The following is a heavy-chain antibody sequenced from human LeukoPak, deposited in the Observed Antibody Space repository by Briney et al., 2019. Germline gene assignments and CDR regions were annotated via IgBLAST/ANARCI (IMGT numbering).Heavy chain of an antibody. Sequence: SETLSLTCTVSGYSISSGYYWGWIRQPPGKGLEWIGSIYHSGSTYYNPSLKSRVTISVDTSKNQFSLKLSSVTAADTAVYYCARVSAWGWSGEDYWGQGTLVTVSS. CDR1: GYSISSGYY. CDR3: ARVSAWGWSGEDY. D-gene: IGHD7-27*01. J-gene: IGHJ4*02. CDR2: IYHSGST. V-gene: IGHV4-38-2*02.